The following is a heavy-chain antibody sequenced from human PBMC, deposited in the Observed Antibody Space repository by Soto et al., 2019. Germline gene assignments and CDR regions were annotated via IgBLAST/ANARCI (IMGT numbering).Heavy chain of an antibody. Sequence: QVQLVQSGAEVKKPGASVKVSCKASGYTFTSYGISWVRQAPGQGLEWMGWISPYNGNTNYAQKLQGRVTMTTVTSTSTAYRELRSLRSDEMAVYYCAGDQRGNPFYWGLGTLVTVTS. CDR1: GYTFTSYG. CDR2: ISPYNGNT. D-gene: IGHD3-16*01. CDR3: AGDQRGNPFY. J-gene: IGHJ4*02. V-gene: IGHV1-18*03.